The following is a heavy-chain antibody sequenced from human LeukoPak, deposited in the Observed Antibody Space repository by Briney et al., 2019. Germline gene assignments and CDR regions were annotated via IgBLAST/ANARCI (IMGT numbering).Heavy chain of an antibody. V-gene: IGHV1-2*02. J-gene: IGHJ4*02. Sequence: ASVKVSCKASGYTFTGYYMYWVRQAPGQGLEWMGFINPNTGGTIYAQKFQARVTMTRDTSVSTAYMKLNKMQADDTAVYYCARDQSYSSGWYIDYWGQGTLVTVSS. D-gene: IGHD6-19*01. CDR3: ARDQSYSSGWYIDY. CDR1: GYTFTGYY. CDR2: INPNTGGT.